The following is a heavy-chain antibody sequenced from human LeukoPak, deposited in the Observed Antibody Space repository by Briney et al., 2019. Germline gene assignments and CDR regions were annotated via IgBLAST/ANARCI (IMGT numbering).Heavy chain of an antibody. Sequence: PSETLSLTFTVSGGSVIGYYWIWIRQPPEKGLEWVGYVYYGGNSHYNPSLRTRVTISIDTSRNQFSLQLSSVTAADTAVYYCARLSLDESGYRPDYWGQGTLVTVSP. J-gene: IGHJ4*02. CDR1: GGSVIGYY. V-gene: IGHV4-59*08. CDR2: VYYGGNS. D-gene: IGHD5-18*01. CDR3: ARLSLDESGYRPDY.